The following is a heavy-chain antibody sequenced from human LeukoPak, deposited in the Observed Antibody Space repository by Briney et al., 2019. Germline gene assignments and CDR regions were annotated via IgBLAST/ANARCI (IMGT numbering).Heavy chain of an antibody. Sequence: PSETLSLTCTVSGGSISSYYWSWIRQPPGKGLEWIGESNHSGSTNYNPSLKSRVTITVHTSKNQFSLKLSSVTAADTAVYYCASQAYCSGGSCSSDRNHYYYGMDVWGQGTTVTVSS. CDR2: SNHSGST. J-gene: IGHJ6*02. CDR3: ASQAYCSGGSCSSDRNHYYYGMDV. CDR1: GGSISSYY. D-gene: IGHD2-15*01. V-gene: IGHV4-34*01.